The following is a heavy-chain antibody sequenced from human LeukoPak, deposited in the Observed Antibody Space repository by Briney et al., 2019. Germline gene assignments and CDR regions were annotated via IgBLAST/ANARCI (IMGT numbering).Heavy chain of an antibody. CDR2: ISWNSGSI. V-gene: IGHV3-9*01. J-gene: IGHJ4*02. Sequence: GGSLRLSCAASGFTFDDYAMHAVRQAPGKGLEWGSGISWNSGSIGYADSVKGRFTISRDNAKNSLYLQMNSLRAEDTALYYCARFVSTSEIFDYWGQGTLVTVSS. CDR1: GFTFDDYA. CDR3: ARFVSTSEIFDY. D-gene: IGHD2-2*01.